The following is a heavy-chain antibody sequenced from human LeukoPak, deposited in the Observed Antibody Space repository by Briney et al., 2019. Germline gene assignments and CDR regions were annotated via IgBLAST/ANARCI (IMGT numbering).Heavy chain of an antibody. V-gene: IGHV3-48*01. CDR2: ISSSSSTI. CDR3: ARRGELTPPYYSDY. D-gene: IGHD1-26*01. CDR1: GFTFSSYS. Sequence: PGGPLRLSCAASGFTFSSYSMNWVRQAPGKGLEWISYISSSSSTIYYADSVKGRFTISRDNAKNSLYLQMSSLRAEDTAVYYCARRGELTPPYYSDYWGQGTLVTVSS. J-gene: IGHJ4*02.